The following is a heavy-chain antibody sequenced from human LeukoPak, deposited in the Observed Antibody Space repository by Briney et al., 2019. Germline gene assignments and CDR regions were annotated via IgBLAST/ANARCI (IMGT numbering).Heavy chain of an antibody. CDR2: IYSGGST. CDR3: ASESGEDSEDAFDI. Sequence: GGSLRLSCAASGFTVSSNYMSWVRQAPGKGLEWVSVIYSGGSTYYADAVKGRCTISRDNSKNTLYLQMNSLRAEDTAVYYCASESGEDSEDAFDIWGQGTMVTVSS. D-gene: IGHD1-26*01. V-gene: IGHV3-66*02. CDR1: GFTVSSNY. J-gene: IGHJ3*02.